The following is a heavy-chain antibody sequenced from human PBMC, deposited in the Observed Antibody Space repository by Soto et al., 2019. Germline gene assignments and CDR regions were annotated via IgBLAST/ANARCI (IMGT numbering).Heavy chain of an antibody. CDR2: IGTAGDT. Sequence: GSLGLSCAASGLTFSSYDMHWVRQATGKGLEWVSAIGTAGDTYYPGSVKGRFTISRENAKNSLYLQMNSLRAGDPAVDYCAKGGSGFLWGKGTTVPVSS. V-gene: IGHV3-13*01. CDR1: GLTFSSYD. CDR3: AKGGSGFL. J-gene: IGHJ6*04. D-gene: IGHD3-22*01.